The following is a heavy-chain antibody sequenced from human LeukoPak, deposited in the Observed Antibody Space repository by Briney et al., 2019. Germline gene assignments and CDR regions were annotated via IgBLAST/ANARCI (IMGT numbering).Heavy chain of an antibody. CDR2: ISSSSSYI. Sequence: PGGSLRLSCAASGFTFSSYSMNWVRQAPGKGLEWVSSISSSSSYIYYADSVKGRFTISRDNSKNTLYLQMNSLRAEDTAVYYCAKGGWLVPDFVWGQGTLVTVSS. D-gene: IGHD6-19*01. V-gene: IGHV3-21*01. CDR3: AKGGWLVPDFV. J-gene: IGHJ4*02. CDR1: GFTFSSYS.